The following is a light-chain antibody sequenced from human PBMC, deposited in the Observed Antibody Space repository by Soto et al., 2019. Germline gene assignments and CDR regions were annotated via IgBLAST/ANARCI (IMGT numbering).Light chain of an antibody. CDR3: QQSYSTLSIT. CDR1: QSISSW. Sequence: DIQMTQSPSTLSASVVDRVTITCRASQSISSWLAWYQQKPGKAPKLLIYDASSLESGVPSRFSGSGSGTEFTLTISSLQPEDFATYYCQQSYSTLSITFGQGTRLEIK. J-gene: IGKJ5*01. V-gene: IGKV1-5*01. CDR2: DAS.